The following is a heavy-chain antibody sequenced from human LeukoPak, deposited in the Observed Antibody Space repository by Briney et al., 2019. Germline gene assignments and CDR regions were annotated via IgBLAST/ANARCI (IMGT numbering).Heavy chain of an antibody. Sequence: GATVKVSCKASGYTLTGYYMHWVPQAPGQGLEWMGWINPNSGGTNYAQKFQGRVTMTRDTSISTAYMELSRLRSDDTAVYYCSRDQSWAIFGVVIMYYFDYWGQGALVTVSS. V-gene: IGHV1-2*02. J-gene: IGHJ4*02. D-gene: IGHD3-3*01. CDR2: INPNSGGT. CDR3: SRDQSWAIFGVVIMYYFDY. CDR1: GYTLTGYY.